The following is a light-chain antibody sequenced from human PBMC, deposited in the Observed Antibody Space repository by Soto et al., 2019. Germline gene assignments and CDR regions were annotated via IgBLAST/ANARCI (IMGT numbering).Light chain of an antibody. V-gene: IGKV1-9*01. J-gene: IGKJ4*01. CDR1: QGISSF. Sequence: DIQLTQSPSFLSASVGDRVTITCRASQGISSFLAWYQQKPGKAPNLLISAASTLRTGVPSRFSGSGSGTEFTLTISSLQPEDFATYYCQQLNTYLLTFGGGTEVEI. CDR2: AAS. CDR3: QQLNTYLLT.